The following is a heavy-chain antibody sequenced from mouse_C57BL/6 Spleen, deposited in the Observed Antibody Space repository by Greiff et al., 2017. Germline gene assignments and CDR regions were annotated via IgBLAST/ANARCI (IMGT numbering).Heavy chain of an antibody. CDR1: GYTFTSYW. V-gene: IGHV1-52*01. J-gene: IGHJ2*01. D-gene: IGHD1-1*01. CDR2: IDPSDSET. CDR3: ARWYYGSSYNPNYFDY. Sequence: QVQLQQPGAELVRPGSSVKLSCKASGYTFTSYWMHWVKQRPIQGLEWIGNIDPSDSETHYNQKFKDKATLTVDKSSSTAYMQLSSLTSEDSAVYYCARWYYGSSYNPNYFDYWGQGTTRTVSS.